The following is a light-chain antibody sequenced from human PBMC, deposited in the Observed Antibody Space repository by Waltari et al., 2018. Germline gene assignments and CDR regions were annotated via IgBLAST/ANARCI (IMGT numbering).Light chain of an antibody. V-gene: IGKV4-1*01. CDR3: QQYYSSPVT. Sequence: IVMTQSPDSLAVSLGERPTISCKSSQSVLYSSNNKNHLAWYQQKSGQPPKLLISWASTRESGVPDRFSGSGSRTDFTLTISSLQTEDVAVYFCQQYYSSPVTFGGGTKVEIK. CDR1: QSVLYSSNNKNH. J-gene: IGKJ4*01. CDR2: WAS.